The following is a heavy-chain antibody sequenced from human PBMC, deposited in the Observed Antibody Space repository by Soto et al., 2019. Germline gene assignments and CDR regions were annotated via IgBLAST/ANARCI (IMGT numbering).Heavy chain of an antibody. CDR3: ATQQFFDASGFSFDQ. D-gene: IGHD3-22*01. CDR1: GISFTTAW. J-gene: IGHJ4*02. V-gene: IGHV3-15*01. CDR2: IKSKTDGETV. Sequence: PGGSLRLSCVGSGISFTTAWMNWVRQAPGKGLEWVGRIKSKTDGETVDYAAPVRGRFIISRDDSKNTVYLSVSGLKTEDTAIYYCATQQFFDASGFSFDQWGQGXLVTVSS.